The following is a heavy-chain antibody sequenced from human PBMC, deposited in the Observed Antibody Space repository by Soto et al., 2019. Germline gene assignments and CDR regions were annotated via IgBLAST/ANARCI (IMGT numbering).Heavy chain of an antibody. Sequence: ASVKVSCKASGYTFTSYDINWVRQATGQGLEWMGWMNPNSGNTGCAQKFQGRVTMTRNTSISTAYMELSSLRSEDTAVYYCARAGVAYCSGGSCYPYYYYGMDVWGQGTTVTVSS. V-gene: IGHV1-8*01. CDR2: MNPNSGNT. CDR3: ARAGVAYCSGGSCYPYYYYGMDV. J-gene: IGHJ6*02. CDR1: GYTFTSYD. D-gene: IGHD2-15*01.